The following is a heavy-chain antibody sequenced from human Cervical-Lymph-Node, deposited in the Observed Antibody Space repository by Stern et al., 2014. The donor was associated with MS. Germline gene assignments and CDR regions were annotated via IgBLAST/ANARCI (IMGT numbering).Heavy chain of an antibody. CDR3: ASAKCSSTSCPNWFDP. CDR2: VYYSGST. D-gene: IGHD2-2*01. J-gene: IGHJ5*02. CDR1: GGSISSGDYY. V-gene: IGHV4-30-4*01. Sequence: QVQLQESGPGLVKPSQTLSLTCTVSGGSISSGDYYWSWIRQPPGKGVEWIGHVYYSGSTYYNPSLKSRVTISVDTSKNQFSLKLSSVTAADTAVYSCASAKCSSTSCPNWFDPWGQGTLVTVSS.